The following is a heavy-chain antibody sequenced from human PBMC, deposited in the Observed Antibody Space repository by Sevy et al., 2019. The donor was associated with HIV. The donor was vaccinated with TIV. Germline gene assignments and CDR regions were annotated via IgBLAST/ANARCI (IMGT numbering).Heavy chain of an antibody. CDR3: ARLVPGYNWFDP. Sequence: SETLSLTCTVTGDSMNTYYRAWIRQPPGKSLEWVGYILYSGSTEYSPSLKSRVTMALDKSKNEVSLRLSSVTAADTAVYYCARLVPGYNWFDPWGQGRLVTVSS. D-gene: IGHD2-8*02. V-gene: IGHV4-59*01. J-gene: IGHJ5*02. CDR2: ILYSGST. CDR1: GDSMNTYY.